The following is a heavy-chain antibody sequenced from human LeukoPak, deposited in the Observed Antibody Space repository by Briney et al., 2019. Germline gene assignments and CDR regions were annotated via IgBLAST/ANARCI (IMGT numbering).Heavy chain of an antibody. Sequence: PSETLSLTCAVCGGSFSGYYWIWIRQPPGKGLEWIGEINHSGSTNYNPSLKSRVTISVDTSKDQFSLKLSSVTAADTAVYYCARGRDYWGQGTLVTVSS. CDR2: INHSGST. V-gene: IGHV4-34*01. J-gene: IGHJ4*02. CDR3: ARGRDY. CDR1: GGSFSGYY.